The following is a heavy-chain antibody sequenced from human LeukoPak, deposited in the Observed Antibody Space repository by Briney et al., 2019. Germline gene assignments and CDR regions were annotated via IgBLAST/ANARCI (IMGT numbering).Heavy chain of an antibody. CDR3: ARHNFFDF. CDR1: GGSISRYY. J-gene: IGHJ4*02. V-gene: IGHV4-59*08. Sequence: SETLSLTCTVSGGSISRYYWSWIRQPPGKRLEWIGYIYYSGSTNYNPSLKSRVTISVDTSKNQFSLEVKSVTAADTAVYYCARHNFFDFWGQGLLVAVSS. CDR2: IYYSGST.